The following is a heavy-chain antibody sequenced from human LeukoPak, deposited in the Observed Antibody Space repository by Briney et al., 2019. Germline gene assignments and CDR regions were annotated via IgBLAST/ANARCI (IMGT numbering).Heavy chain of an antibody. CDR3: ASPTPPQWLRYDY. J-gene: IGHJ4*02. Sequence: PGGSLRLSCAASGFTFSSYAMSWVRQAPGKGLEWVSSISCSGGSTYYAHSVNGRFTIHRHNPKHTLYLQMNSLRAEDTAVYYCASPTPPQWLRYDYWGQGTLVTVSS. CDR1: GFTFSSYA. CDR2: ISCSGGST. D-gene: IGHD5-12*01. V-gene: IGHV3-23*01.